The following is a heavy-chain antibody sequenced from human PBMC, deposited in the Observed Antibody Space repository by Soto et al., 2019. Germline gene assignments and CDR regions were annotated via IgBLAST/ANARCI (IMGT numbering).Heavy chain of an antibody. V-gene: IGHV3-48*03. Sequence: EVQLVESGGDLVQPGGSLRLSCAASGFTFSSDEMNWVRQAPGKGLEWVSYISSSGSTIYYADSVKGRFTISRADAKNSFYLQLNSLRAEDAAVYYCARIPYWGQGTLVTVSS. CDR3: ARIPY. D-gene: IGHD2-21*01. CDR1: GFTFSSDE. J-gene: IGHJ4*02. CDR2: ISSSGSTI.